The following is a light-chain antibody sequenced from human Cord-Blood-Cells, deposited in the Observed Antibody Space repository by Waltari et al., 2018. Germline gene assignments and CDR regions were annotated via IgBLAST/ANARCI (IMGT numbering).Light chain of an antibody. CDR1: QSISSY. J-gene: IGKJ1*01. CDR2: AAS. Sequence: DIQMTQSPSSLSASVVDRVTITCRASQSISSYLNWYQQKPGKAPKLLIYAASSLQSGVPSRFSGSGSGTEFTLTISRLQPEDFATYDCQQSYSTPPTFGQGTKVEIK. CDR3: QQSYSTPPT. V-gene: IGKV1-39*01.